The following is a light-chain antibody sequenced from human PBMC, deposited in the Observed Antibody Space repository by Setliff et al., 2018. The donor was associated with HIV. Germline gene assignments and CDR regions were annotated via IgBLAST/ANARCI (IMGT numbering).Light chain of an antibody. CDR3: AAWDDSLSVYV. CDR1: TSNVGRKA. J-gene: IGLJ1*01. Sequence: QSVLTQPPSASGTPGQRVAISCSGTTSNVGRKAVNWYQQVPGAAPKLLIYGHDLRPSGVPDRFSASKSGTSASLAIGGLQSADEGDYYCAAWDDSLSVYVCGTGTKV. V-gene: IGLV1-44*01. CDR2: GHD.